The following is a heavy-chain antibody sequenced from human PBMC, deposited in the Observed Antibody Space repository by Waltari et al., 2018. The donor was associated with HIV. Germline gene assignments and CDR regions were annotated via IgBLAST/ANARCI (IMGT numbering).Heavy chain of an antibody. CDR2: IYSGGST. CDR3: ARDWAHSSSWSRYYYHGMDV. V-gene: IGHV3-66*01. D-gene: IGHD6-13*01. J-gene: IGHJ6*02. CDR1: GFTVSSNY. Sequence: QLVESGGGLVQPGGSLRLSCAASGFTVSSNYMSWVRQAPGKGLEWVSVIYSGGSTYYADSVKGRFTISRDNSKNTLYLQMNSLRAEDTAVYYCARDWAHSSSWSRYYYHGMDVWGQGTTVTVSS.